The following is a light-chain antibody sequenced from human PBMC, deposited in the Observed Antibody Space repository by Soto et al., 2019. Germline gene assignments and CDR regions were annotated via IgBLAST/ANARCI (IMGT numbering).Light chain of an antibody. V-gene: IGKV1-39*01. J-gene: IGKJ1*01. CDR3: QQSYSTPPWT. Sequence: DIHLTQSPSPLSASVGDRVTITCRAGQSVSKFLHWYQQKPGKPPKLLIYGASNLQRGVPSRFSGSGSGTDFTLTIAGLQLEDFATYFCQQSYSTPPWTFGQGTKVEIK. CDR2: GAS. CDR1: QSVSKF.